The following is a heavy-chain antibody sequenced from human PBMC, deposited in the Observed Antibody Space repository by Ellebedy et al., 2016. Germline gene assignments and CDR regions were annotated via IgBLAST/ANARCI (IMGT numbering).Heavy chain of an antibody. D-gene: IGHD3-10*01. Sequence: GGSLRLSCAASGFTFSSYGMHWVRQAPGKGLEWVAVIWYDGSNKYYADSVKGRFTISRDNSKNTLYLQMNSLGAEDTAVYYCAKVGLWFGELDWFDPWGQGTLVTVSS. CDR1: GFTFSSYG. J-gene: IGHJ5*02. CDR3: AKVGLWFGELDWFDP. V-gene: IGHV3-33*06. CDR2: IWYDGSNK.